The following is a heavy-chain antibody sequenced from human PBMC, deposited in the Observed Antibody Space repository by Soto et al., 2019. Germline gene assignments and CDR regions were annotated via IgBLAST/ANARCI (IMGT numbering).Heavy chain of an antibody. Sequence: PGGSLRLSCAASGFTFSNAWMSWVRQAPGKGLEWVGRIKSKTDGGTTDYAAPVKGRFTISRDDSKNTLYLQMNSLKTEDTAVYYCTTDEWDVVVPARVYYFDYWGQGTLVTVSS. D-gene: IGHD2-2*01. CDR1: GFTFSNAW. V-gene: IGHV3-15*01. CDR2: IKSKTDGGTT. CDR3: TTDEWDVVVPARVYYFDY. J-gene: IGHJ4*02.